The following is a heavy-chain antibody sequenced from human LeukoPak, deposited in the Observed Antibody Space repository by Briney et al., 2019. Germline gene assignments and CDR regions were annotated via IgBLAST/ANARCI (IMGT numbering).Heavy chain of an antibody. Sequence: SETLSLTCTVSGGSISSYYWSWIRQPRGKGLEWIGYIYYSGSTNYNPSPKSRVTISVDTSKNQFSLKLSSVTAADTAVYYCARYTSHWGDFDYWGQGTLVTVSS. CDR2: IYYSGST. CDR3: ARYTSHWGDFDY. CDR1: GGSISSYY. D-gene: IGHD6-13*01. V-gene: IGHV4-59*01. J-gene: IGHJ4*02.